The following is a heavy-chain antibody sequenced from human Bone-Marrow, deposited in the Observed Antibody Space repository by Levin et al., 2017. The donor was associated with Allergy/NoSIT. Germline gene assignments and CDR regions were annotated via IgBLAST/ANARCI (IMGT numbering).Heavy chain of an antibody. J-gene: IGHJ4*02. Sequence: GESLKISCADSGFTFSSYWMTWVRQAPGKGLEWVANINQDGSREYYLDSVKGRFTISRDNAKNSLFLQMNTLRAEDTAVYYCARDRGYDTFDYWGQGTLVTVSS. CDR1: GFTFSSYW. V-gene: IGHV3-7*01. CDR3: ARDRGYDTFDY. CDR2: INQDGSRE. D-gene: IGHD5-12*01.